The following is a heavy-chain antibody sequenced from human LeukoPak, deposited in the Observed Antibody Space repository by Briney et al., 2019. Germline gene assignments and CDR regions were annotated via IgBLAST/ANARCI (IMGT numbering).Heavy chain of an antibody. D-gene: IGHD3-22*01. Sequence: PSETLSLTCTVSGGSISSGNYYWSWIRQPAGKGLEYIGRIYTTGGTSGSTYYNPSLKSRVTISVDTSKNQFSLKLTSVTAADTAVYYCAWGDSSGYPFDPWGQGPLVTVSS. V-gene: IGHV4-61*02. J-gene: IGHJ5*02. CDR3: AWGDSSGYPFDP. CDR1: GGSISSGNYY. CDR2: IYTTGGTSGST.